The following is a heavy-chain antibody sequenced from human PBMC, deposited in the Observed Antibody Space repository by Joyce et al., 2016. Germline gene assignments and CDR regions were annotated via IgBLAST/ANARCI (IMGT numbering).Heavy chain of an antibody. Sequence: EIQLVQSGAEVKKPGESLKISCKASGYTFTNYWLGWVRQMPGKGLEDMGRIYPDASDPRYNPSFQGQVTSSADKSINTAYLHWSSLKASDTAIYYCARRGSGWFGDWFDPWGQGTLVTVSS. D-gene: IGHD6-19*01. CDR3: ARRGSGWFGDWFDP. V-gene: IGHV5-51*03. J-gene: IGHJ5*02. CDR1: GYTFTNYW. CDR2: IYPDASDP.